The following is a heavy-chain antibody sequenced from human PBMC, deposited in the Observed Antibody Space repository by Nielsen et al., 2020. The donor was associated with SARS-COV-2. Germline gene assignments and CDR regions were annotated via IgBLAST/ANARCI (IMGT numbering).Heavy chain of an antibody. D-gene: IGHD3-9*01. Sequence: SVQVSCKTSGYTFTTSGISWVRQAPGQGLEWMGWISAYNGNTNYAQKLQGRVTMTTDTSTSTAYMELRSLRSDDTAVYFCARTTYDILTGYYSEHFQHWGQGTLVTVSS. CDR2: ISAYNGNT. CDR3: ARTTYDILTGYYSEHFQH. J-gene: IGHJ1*01. CDR1: GYTFTTSG. V-gene: IGHV1-18*01.